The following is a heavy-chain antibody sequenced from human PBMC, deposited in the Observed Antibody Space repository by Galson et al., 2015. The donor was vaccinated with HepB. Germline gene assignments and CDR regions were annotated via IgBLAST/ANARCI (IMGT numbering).Heavy chain of an antibody. V-gene: IGHV3-21*01. CDR2: ISSSSSYI. Sequence: SLRLSCAASGFTFSSYSMNWVRQAPGKGLEWVSSISSSSSYIYYADSVKGRFTISRDNAKNSLYLQMNSLRAEDTAVYYCARGGFRELLSPGGYWGQGTLVTVSS. J-gene: IGHJ4*02. CDR3: ARGGFRELLSPGGY. D-gene: IGHD3-10*01. CDR1: GFTFSSYS.